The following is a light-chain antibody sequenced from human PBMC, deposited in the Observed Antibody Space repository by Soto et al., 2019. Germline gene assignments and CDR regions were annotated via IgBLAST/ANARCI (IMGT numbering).Light chain of an antibody. CDR3: QQRSNWPLS. V-gene: IGKV3-11*01. Sequence: EIVLTQSPGTLSLSPGEGATLSCRASQSVSSYLAWYQQKPGQAPRLLIYDASNRATGIPARFSGSGSGTDFTLTISSLEPEDSAVYYCQQRSNWPLSFGPGTRLEI. CDR2: DAS. J-gene: IGKJ5*01. CDR1: QSVSSY.